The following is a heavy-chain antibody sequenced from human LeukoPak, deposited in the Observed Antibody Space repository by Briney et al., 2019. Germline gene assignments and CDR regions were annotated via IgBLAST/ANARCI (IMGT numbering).Heavy chain of an antibody. CDR1: GFTFSGYA. CDR2: ISGSGGTT. D-gene: IGHD4-17*01. Sequence: GGSLRLSCTASGFTFSGYAMSWVRQAPGKGLEWVSGISGSGGTTYYADSVKGRFTISRDNSKNTLYLQMNSLRAEDTAVYYCAKDLNGDYPDAFDIWGQGTMVTVSS. J-gene: IGHJ3*02. CDR3: AKDLNGDYPDAFDI. V-gene: IGHV3-23*01.